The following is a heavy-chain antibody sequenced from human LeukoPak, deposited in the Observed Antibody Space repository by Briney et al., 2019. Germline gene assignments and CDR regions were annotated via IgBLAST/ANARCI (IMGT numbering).Heavy chain of an antibody. D-gene: IGHD3-9*01. CDR2: ISYDGSNK. CDR1: GFTFSSYG. Sequence: PGRSLRLSCAASGFTFSSYGMHWVRQAPSKGLEWVAVISYDGSNKYYADSVEGRFTISRDNSKNTLYLQMNSLRAEDTAVYYCATTVDWRGDYWGQGTLVTVSS. CDR3: ATTVDWRGDY. V-gene: IGHV3-30*03. J-gene: IGHJ4*02.